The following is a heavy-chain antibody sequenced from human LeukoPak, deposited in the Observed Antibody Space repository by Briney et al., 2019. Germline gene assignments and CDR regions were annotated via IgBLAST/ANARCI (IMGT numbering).Heavy chain of an antibody. CDR2: IGISSGNT. Sequence: GGSLRLSCAASGFNFIDYSMNWVRQAPGKGLEWISYIGISSGNTKYADSVEGRFTISRDKARNSLYLQMNSLRVEDTAMYYCARDHRYAFDNWGHGTLVTVSS. D-gene: IGHD5-12*01. V-gene: IGHV3-48*01. J-gene: IGHJ4*01. CDR3: ARDHRYAFDN. CDR1: GFNFIDYS.